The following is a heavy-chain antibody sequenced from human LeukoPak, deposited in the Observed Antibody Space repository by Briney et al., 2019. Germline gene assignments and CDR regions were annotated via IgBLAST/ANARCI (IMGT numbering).Heavy chain of an antibody. D-gene: IGHD2-15*01. CDR3: ARNRWFAFDI. Sequence: PSETLSLTCTVSGGSISSYYWSWIRQPPGEGLEWIGYIYYSGSTNYNPSLKSRVTISVDTSKNQFSLKLSSVTAADTAVYYCARNRWFAFDIWGQGTMVTVSS. V-gene: IGHV4-59*01. CDR2: IYYSGST. J-gene: IGHJ3*02. CDR1: GGSISSYY.